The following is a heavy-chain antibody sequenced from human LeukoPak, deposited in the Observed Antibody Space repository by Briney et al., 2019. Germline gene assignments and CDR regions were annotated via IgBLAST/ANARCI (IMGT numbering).Heavy chain of an antibody. CDR2: IYYSGST. Sequence: PSETLSLTCTVSGGSISSSSYYWGWIRQPPGKGLEWIGSIYYSGSTYYNPSLKSRVTISVDTSKNQFSLKLSSVTAADTAVYYCARHYNDFWCGPYYYGMDVWGQGTTVTVSS. CDR3: ARHYNDFWCGPYYYGMDV. V-gene: IGHV4-39*01. D-gene: IGHD3-3*01. J-gene: IGHJ6*02. CDR1: GGSISSSSYY.